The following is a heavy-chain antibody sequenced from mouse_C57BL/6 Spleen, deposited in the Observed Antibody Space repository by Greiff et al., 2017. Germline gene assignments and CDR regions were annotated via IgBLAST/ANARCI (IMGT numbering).Heavy chain of an antibody. V-gene: IGHV2-2*01. CDR3: ARMITYYFDY. Sequence: VQLQASGPGLVQPSQSLSITCTVSGFSLTSYGVHWVRQSPGTGLEWLGVIWSGGSTDYNAAFISRLSISKDNSKSQVFFKMNSLQADDTAIYYCARMITYYFDYWGQGTTLTVSS. CDR2: IWSGGST. J-gene: IGHJ2*01. D-gene: IGHD2-4*01. CDR1: GFSLTSYG.